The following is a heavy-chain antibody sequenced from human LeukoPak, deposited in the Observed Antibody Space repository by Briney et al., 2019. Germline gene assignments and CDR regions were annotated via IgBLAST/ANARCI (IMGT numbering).Heavy chain of an antibody. Sequence: GGSLRLSCAASGFTFSSYGIHWVRQAPGKGLEWVAAISNDGNNKYYADSVKGRFTISRDKSKNTLYLQMNSLRAEDTAVYYCAKEIYFGSGSYPDYWGQGTLVIVSS. V-gene: IGHV3-30*18. CDR3: AKEIYFGSGSYPDY. D-gene: IGHD3-10*01. CDR2: ISNDGNNK. CDR1: GFTFSSYG. J-gene: IGHJ4*02.